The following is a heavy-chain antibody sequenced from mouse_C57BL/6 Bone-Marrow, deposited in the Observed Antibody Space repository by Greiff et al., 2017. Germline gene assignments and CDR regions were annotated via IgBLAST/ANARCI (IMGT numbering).Heavy chain of an antibody. V-gene: IGHV5-12*01. Sequence: EVQGVESGGGLVQPGGSLKLSCAASGFTFSDYYMYWDRQTPEKRLEWVAYISNGGGSTYYPDTVKGRFTISRDNAKNTLYLQMSRLKSEDTAMYYCARRSYYSNYHYAMDYWGQGTSVTVSS. J-gene: IGHJ4*01. CDR1: GFTFSDYY. CDR2: ISNGGGST. CDR3: ARRSYYSNYHYAMDY. D-gene: IGHD2-5*01.